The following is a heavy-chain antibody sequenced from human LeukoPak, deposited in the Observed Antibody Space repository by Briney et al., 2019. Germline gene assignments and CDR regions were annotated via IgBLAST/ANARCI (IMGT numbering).Heavy chain of an antibody. CDR2: ISGSGVST. J-gene: IGHJ4*02. Sequence: PGGSLRLSCAASGFTFGSYAMSSVRQAPGRGLEWVAGISGSGVSTYYADSVKGRFTISRDNSSNTLYLQMNSLRAEDTAVYYCAKDRDILATIGYFDYWGQGTLVTVSS. CDR3: AKDRDILATIGYFDY. V-gene: IGHV3-23*01. D-gene: IGHD5-12*01. CDR1: GFTFGSYA.